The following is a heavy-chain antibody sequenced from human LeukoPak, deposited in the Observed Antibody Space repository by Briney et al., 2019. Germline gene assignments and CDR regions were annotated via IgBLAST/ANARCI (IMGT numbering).Heavy chain of an antibody. CDR2: ISYDGSDK. J-gene: IGHJ4*02. CDR1: GFTFSNYG. V-gene: IGHV3-30*03. CDR3: ARGQWVGDY. D-gene: IGHD6-19*01. Sequence: GGSLRLSCAASGFTFSNYGMHWVRQTPGKGLEWVAVISYDGSDKYYVDSVKGRFTISRDNAKNSLYLQMNSLRAEDTAVYYCARGQWVGDYWGQGTLVTVSS.